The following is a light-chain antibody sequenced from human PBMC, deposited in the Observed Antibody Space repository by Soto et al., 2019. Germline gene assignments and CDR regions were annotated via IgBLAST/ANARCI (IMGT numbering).Light chain of an antibody. J-gene: IGKJ1*01. CDR3: QQYEDSPVT. Sequence: EILMTQSPVTLSLSPGERATLSCRASQSVSSYLAWYQQKPGQAPRLLISDASDRATGIPDRFSGSGSGTDFTLTISRLAPEDFAVYYCQQYEDSPVTFGQGTKVDIK. CDR2: DAS. V-gene: IGKV3-20*01. CDR1: QSVSSY.